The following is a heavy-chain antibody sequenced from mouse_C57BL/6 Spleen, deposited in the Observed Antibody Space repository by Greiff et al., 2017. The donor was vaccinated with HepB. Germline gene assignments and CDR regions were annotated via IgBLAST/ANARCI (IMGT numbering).Heavy chain of an antibody. Sequence: VQLQQSGPELVKPGASVKISCKASGYTFTDYYMNWVKQSHGKSLEWIGDINPNNGGTSYNQKFKGKATLTVDKSSSTAYMELRSLTSEDSAVYYCARFTGTAFDYWGQGTTLTVSS. CDR3: ARFTGTAFDY. CDR2: INPNNGGT. J-gene: IGHJ2*01. D-gene: IGHD1-2*01. V-gene: IGHV1-26*01. CDR1: GYTFTDYY.